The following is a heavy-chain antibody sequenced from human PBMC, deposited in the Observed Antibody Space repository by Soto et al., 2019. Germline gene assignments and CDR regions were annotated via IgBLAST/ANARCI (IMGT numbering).Heavy chain of an antibody. Sequence: GASVKVSCKASGYTFTSYYMHWVRQAPGQGLEWMGIINPSGGSTSYAQKFQGRVTMTRDTSTSTVYMELSSLRSEDTAVYYCARGYYSGYDWFPSCYYGMDVWGQGTTVTVSS. J-gene: IGHJ6*02. CDR1: GYTFTSYY. CDR2: INPSGGST. D-gene: IGHD5-12*01. CDR3: ARGYYSGYDWFPSCYYGMDV. V-gene: IGHV1-46*01.